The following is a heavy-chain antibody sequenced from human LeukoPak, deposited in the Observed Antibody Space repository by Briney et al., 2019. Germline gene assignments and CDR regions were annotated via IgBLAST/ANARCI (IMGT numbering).Heavy chain of an antibody. D-gene: IGHD3-16*01. CDR3: AAYDYVWGSYRAFDI. CDR1: GGSISSSNW. J-gene: IGHJ3*02. V-gene: IGHV4-4*02. CDR2: IYHSGST. Sequence: TASETLSLTCAVSGGSISSSNWWSWVRQPPGKGLEWIGEIYHSGSTNYNPSLKSRVTISVDKSKNQFSLKLSSVTAADTAVYYCAAYDYVWGSYRAFDIWGQGTMVTVSS.